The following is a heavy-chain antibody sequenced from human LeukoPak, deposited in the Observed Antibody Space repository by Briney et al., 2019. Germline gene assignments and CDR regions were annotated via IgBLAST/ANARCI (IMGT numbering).Heavy chain of an antibody. CDR3: ARDGEYCTNGVCSQIDY. V-gene: IGHV1-18*01. J-gene: IGHJ4*02. D-gene: IGHD2-8*01. CDR1: GYTFTSYG. CDR2: ISAYNGNT. Sequence: GASVKVSCKASGYTFTSYGISWVRQAPGHGLEWMGWISAYNGNTNYAQKLQGRVTMTTDTSTSTAYMELRSLRSDDTAVYYCARDGEYCTNGVCSQIDYWGQGTLVTVSS.